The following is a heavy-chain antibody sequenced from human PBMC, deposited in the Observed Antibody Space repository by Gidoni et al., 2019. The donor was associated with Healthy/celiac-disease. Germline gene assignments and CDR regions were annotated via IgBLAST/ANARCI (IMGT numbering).Heavy chain of an antibody. CDR3: ARSYYDFWSGYTYWYFDL. V-gene: IGHV5-51*01. CDR1: GYSFTSYW. D-gene: IGHD3-3*01. Sequence: EVQLVQSGAEVKKPGESLKISCKGSGYSFTSYWIGWGRQMPGKGLEWMGIIYPGDSDTRYSPSVQGQVTISADKSISTAYLQWSSLKASDTAMYYCARSYYDFWSGYTYWYFDLWGRGTLVTVSS. CDR2: IYPGDSDT. J-gene: IGHJ2*01.